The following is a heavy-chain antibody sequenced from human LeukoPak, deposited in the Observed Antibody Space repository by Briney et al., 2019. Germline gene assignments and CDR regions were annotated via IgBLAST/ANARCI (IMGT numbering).Heavy chain of an antibody. D-gene: IGHD5-24*01. J-gene: IGHJ5*02. CDR1: GFTFSNYW. CDR2: IKQDGSEK. CDR3: ARASDPWLQLT. Sequence: GGSLRLSCAAAGFTFSNYWMIWVRQAPGKGLEWVGNIKQDGSEKRYADSVRGRFSISRDNAQTSLYLQMNSLRAEDTAVYYCARASDPWLQLTWGQGTLVTVSS. V-gene: IGHV3-7*05.